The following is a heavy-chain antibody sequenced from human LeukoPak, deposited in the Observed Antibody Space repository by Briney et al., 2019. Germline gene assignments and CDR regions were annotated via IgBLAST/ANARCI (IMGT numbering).Heavy chain of an antibody. J-gene: IGHJ6*03. D-gene: IGHD3-10*01. V-gene: IGHV5-51*01. CDR1: GYSFTSYW. CDR2: IYPGDSDT. CDR3: ARQLPYYYGSGSRDYYYYMDV. Sequence: GESLKISCKGSGYSFTSYWIGWVRQMPGKGLEWMGIIYPGDSDTRYSPSFQGQVTISADKSISTAYLQWSSLKASDTAMYYCARQLPYYYGSGSRDYYYYMDVWGKETTVTVSS.